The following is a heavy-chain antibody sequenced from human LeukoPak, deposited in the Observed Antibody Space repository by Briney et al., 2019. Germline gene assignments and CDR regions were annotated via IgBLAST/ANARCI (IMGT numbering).Heavy chain of an antibody. CDR2: INHSGST. D-gene: IGHD1-1*01. V-gene: IGHV4-34*01. Sequence: PSETLSLTCAVYGGSFSGYYWSWIRQPPGKGLEWIGEINHSGSTNYNPSLKSRVTISVDTSKNQFSLKLSSVTAVDTAVYYCARSFKSGDAFDIWGQGTMVTVSS. CDR1: GGSFSGYY. J-gene: IGHJ3*02. CDR3: ARSFKSGDAFDI.